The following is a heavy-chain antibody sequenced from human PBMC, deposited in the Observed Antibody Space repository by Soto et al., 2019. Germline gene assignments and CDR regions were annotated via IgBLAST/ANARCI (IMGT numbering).Heavy chain of an antibody. J-gene: IGHJ4*02. V-gene: IGHV4-59*01. Sequence: LETLSLTCTVSGVSISGYYWSWIRQSPGKGLEWIGYIDFTGSTNYNPSLKSRVTISVDTSKNQFSLKLRSVTAADTALYYCARAYGYNSGWFPFDYWGQGTLVTVSS. CDR1: GVSISGYY. CDR2: IDFTGST. CDR3: ARAYGYNSGWFPFDY. D-gene: IGHD6-19*01.